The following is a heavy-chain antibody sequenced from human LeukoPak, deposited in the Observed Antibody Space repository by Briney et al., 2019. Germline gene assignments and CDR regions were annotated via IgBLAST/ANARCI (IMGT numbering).Heavy chain of an antibody. CDR3: ARAWELENWFDP. J-gene: IGHJ5*02. CDR2: IYYSGST. CDR1: GGSISSYY. V-gene: IGHV4-59*08. D-gene: IGHD1-26*01. Sequence: SETLSLTCTVSGGSISSYYWSWIRQPPGRGLEWIGYIYYSGSTNYNPSLKSRVTISVDTSKNQFSLKLSSVTAADTAVYYCARAWELENWFDPWGQGTLVTVSS.